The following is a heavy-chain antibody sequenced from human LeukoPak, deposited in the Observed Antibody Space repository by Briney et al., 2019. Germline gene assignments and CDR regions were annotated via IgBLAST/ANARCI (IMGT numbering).Heavy chain of an antibody. J-gene: IGHJ4*02. D-gene: IGHD3-10*01. V-gene: IGHV3-23*01. CDR1: GFTFSSYG. CDR2: ISGSGDRT. Sequence: GGSLRLSCAASGFTFSSYGMSWVRQAPGKGLEWVSAISGSGDRTYYADSVKGRFTISRDNSKNTLYLQMNSLRAEDTAVYYCAKDLYGGTMVRGVVPVYLDYWGQGTLVTVSS. CDR3: AKDLYGGTMVRGVVPVYLDY.